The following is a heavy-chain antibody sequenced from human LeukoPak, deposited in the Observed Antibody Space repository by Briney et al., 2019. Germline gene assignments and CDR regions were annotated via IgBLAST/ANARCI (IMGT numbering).Heavy chain of an antibody. CDR3: ARDLVTVTTG. Sequence: GASVKVSCKASGYTFSDYYIHWVRQAPGQGLEWMGWINPNSGGTNYAQKFQGRVTMTRDTSISTAYMELSRLTSDDTAVYYCARDLVTVTTGWGQGTLVTVSS. D-gene: IGHD1-7*01. V-gene: IGHV1-2*02. CDR1: GYTFSDYY. CDR2: INPNSGGT. J-gene: IGHJ4*02.